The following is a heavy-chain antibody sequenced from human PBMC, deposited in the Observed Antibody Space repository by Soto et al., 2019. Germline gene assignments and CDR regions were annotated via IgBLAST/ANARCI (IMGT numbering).Heavy chain of an antibody. CDR1: GASVSSGSYY. CDR3: ASRKNDDFRTGYYTIEN. Sequence: PSETLSLTCTFSGASVSSGSYYWHWIRQSPWKGLEWLGYIFYTGSTKYNPSLNSRVTMLLDTSQNHFSLKLTSVTAADTAVYFCASRKNDDFRTGYYTIENWGQGTLVTVS. J-gene: IGHJ4*02. V-gene: IGHV4-61*03. D-gene: IGHD3-3*01. CDR2: IFYTGST.